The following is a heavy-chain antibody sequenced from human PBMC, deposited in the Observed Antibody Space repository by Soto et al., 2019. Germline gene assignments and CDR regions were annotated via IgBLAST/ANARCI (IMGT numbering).Heavy chain of an antibody. Sequence: EVQLVQSGGGVVQPGGSLRLSCAASGFSVNNNYMSWVRQAPGKGLECVSVIYSGGSTYYADSVKGRFTISRDNSKNTLYLQMNSMRAEDTAVYYCARDSTAYYYLDVWGKGTTVTVSS. J-gene: IGHJ6*03. V-gene: IGHV3-66*01. CDR1: GFSVNNNY. CDR3: ARDSTAYYYLDV. D-gene: IGHD2-2*01. CDR2: IYSGGST.